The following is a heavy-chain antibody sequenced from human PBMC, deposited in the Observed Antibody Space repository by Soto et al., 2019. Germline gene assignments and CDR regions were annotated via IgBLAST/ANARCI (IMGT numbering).Heavy chain of an antibody. J-gene: IGHJ3*02. CDR2: IKQDGSEK. CDR1: GFTFSSYW. D-gene: IGHD7-27*01. CDR3: ARDAPNWSYAFDI. V-gene: IGHV3-7*03. Sequence: GGSLRLSCAASGFTFSSYWMSWVRQAPGKGLEWVANIKQDGSEKYYVDSVKGRFTISRDNAKNSLYLQMNSLRAEDMAVYYCARDAPNWSYAFDIWGQGTMVTVSS.